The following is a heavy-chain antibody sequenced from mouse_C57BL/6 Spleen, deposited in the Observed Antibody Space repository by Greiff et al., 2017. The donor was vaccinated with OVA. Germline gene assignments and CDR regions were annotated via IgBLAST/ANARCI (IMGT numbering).Heavy chain of an antibody. Sequence: EVKLMESGGGLVKPGGSLKLSCAASGFTFSSYAMSWVRQTPEKRLEWVATISDGGSYTYYPDTVKGRFTISRDNAKNNLYLQMSHLKSEDTAMYYCARSTVVATKAMDYWGQGTSVTVSS. CDR2: ISDGGSYT. D-gene: IGHD1-1*01. V-gene: IGHV5-4*03. CDR3: ARSTVVATKAMDY. J-gene: IGHJ4*01. CDR1: GFTFSSYA.